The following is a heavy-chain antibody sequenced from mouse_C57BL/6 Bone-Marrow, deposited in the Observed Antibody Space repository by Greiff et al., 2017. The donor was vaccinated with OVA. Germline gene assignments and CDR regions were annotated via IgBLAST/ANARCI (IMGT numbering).Heavy chain of an antibody. V-gene: IGHV1-42*01. D-gene: IGHD2-1*01. CDR1: GYSFTGYY. CDR3: ARCSYGNPAY. CDR2: INPSTGGT. Sequence: EVQLQQSGPELVKPGASVKISCKASGYSFTGYYMNWVKQSPEKSLEWIGEINPSTGGTTYNQKFKAKATLTVDNSSSTAYMQLKSLTSEDSAVYYCARCSYGNPAYWGQGTLVTVSA. J-gene: IGHJ3*01.